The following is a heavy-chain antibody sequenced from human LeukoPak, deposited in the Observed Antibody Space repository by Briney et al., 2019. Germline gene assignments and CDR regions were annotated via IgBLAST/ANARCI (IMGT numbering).Heavy chain of an antibody. J-gene: IGHJ4*02. Sequence: SCKASGGTFSSYAMHWVRQAPGKGLEWVAVISYDGSNKYYADSVKGRFTISRDNSKNTLYLQMNSLRAEDTAVYYCARDGAIVGATTERYFDYWGQGTLATVSS. V-gene: IGHV3-30-3*01. CDR1: GGTFSSYA. D-gene: IGHD1-26*01. CDR2: ISYDGSNK. CDR3: ARDGAIVGATTERYFDY.